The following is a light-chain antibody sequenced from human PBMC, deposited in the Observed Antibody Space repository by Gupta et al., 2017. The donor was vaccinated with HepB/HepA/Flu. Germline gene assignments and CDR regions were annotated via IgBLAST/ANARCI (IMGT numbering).Light chain of an antibody. J-gene: IGLJ2*01. CDR3: QTWGTDFRI. CDR1: SGHSTYT. Sequence: QVVLTQSPSASASPGASVKLICTLSSGHSTYTIAWHQQQPEKGPRYLMNLNSDGSHSKGDGIPDRFSGSGSGAERYLTISSLQSDDEADYYCQTWGTDFRIFGGGTKLTVL. V-gene: IGLV4-69*02. CDR2: LNSDGSH.